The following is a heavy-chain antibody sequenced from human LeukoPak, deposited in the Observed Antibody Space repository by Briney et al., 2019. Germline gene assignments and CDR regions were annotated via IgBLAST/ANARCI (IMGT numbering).Heavy chain of an antibody. CDR2: IYYSGST. J-gene: IGHJ4*02. CDR3: ARTIAAAGTLFDY. V-gene: IGHV4-59*02. CDR1: GGSVSSHY. D-gene: IGHD6-13*01. Sequence: PSETLSLTCTVSGGSVSSHYWSWIRQPPGKGLEWIGYIYYSGSTNYNPSLKSRVTISVDTSKNQFSLKLSSVTAADTAVYYCARTIAAAGTLFDYWGQGTLVAVSS.